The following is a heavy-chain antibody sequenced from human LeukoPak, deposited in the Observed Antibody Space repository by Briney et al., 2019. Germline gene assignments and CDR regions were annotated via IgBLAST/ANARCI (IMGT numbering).Heavy chain of an antibody. CDR2: IKQDGSEK. V-gene: IGHV3-7*01. CDR3: AELGITMIGGV. J-gene: IGHJ6*04. D-gene: IGHD3-10*02. Sequence: GGSLRLSCAASGFTFSDYWVYWLRQAPGKGLELVANIKQDGSEKFYLDSVRGRFTISRDNAKNSLYLQMNSLRAEDTAVYYCAELGITMIGGVWGKGTTVTISS. CDR1: GFTFSDYW.